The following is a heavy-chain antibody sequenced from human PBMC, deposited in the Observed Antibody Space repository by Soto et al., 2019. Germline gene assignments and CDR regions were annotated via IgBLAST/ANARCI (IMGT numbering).Heavy chain of an antibody. CDR3: AHEGWSYRAGSFDY. Sequence: EVQLLESGGGLVQPGGSLRLSCAASGFTFSSYAMSWVRQAPGKGLEWVSAISGRGGNTYYADSVKGRFTISRDNSKNTLYLHMSSLRAEDTDVYYCAHEGWSYRAGSFDYWGQGTLVTVSS. CDR2: ISGRGGNT. J-gene: IGHJ4*02. CDR1: GFTFSSYA. V-gene: IGHV3-23*01. D-gene: IGHD3-16*02.